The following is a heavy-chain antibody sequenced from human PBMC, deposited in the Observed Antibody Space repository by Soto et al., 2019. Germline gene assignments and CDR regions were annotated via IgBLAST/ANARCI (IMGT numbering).Heavy chain of an antibody. CDR3: AREGSNYDILTGHSIYDY. V-gene: IGHV3-33*01. CDR2: IWYDGSNK. CDR1: GFTFSSYG. Sequence: PGGSLRLSCAASGFTFSSYGMHWVRQAPGKGLEWVAVIWYDGSNKYYADSVKGRFTISRDNSKNTLYLQMNSLRAEDTAVYYCAREGSNYDILTGHSIYDYWGQGILVTVSS. D-gene: IGHD3-9*01. J-gene: IGHJ4*02.